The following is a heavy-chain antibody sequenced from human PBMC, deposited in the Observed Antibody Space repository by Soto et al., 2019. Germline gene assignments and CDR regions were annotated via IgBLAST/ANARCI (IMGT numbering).Heavy chain of an antibody. CDR1: GGSISSYY. D-gene: IGHD5-12*01. CDR3: ARGHRLRLTYYYYYIDV. Sequence: PSETLSLTCTVSGGSISSYYWSWIRQPPGKGLEWIGEINHSGSTNYNPSLKSRVTISVDTSKNQFSLKLSSVTAADTAVYYCARGHRLRLTYYYYYIDVWGKGTTVTVSS. V-gene: IGHV4-34*01. CDR2: INHSGST. J-gene: IGHJ6*03.